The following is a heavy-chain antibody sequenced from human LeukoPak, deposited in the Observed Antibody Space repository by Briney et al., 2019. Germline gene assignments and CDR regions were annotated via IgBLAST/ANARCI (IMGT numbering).Heavy chain of an antibody. J-gene: IGHJ4*01. D-gene: IGHD3-16*01. Sequence: ASVKVSCKASGYTFTTYFLHWVRQAPGQGLEWMGTFKPNTRTAHRGLRFRDGIRLTGDMSWSRVFLELNSLRSDDAAVYYCVREREGGTYDYWDQGSLV. CDR3: VREREGGTYDY. CDR1: GYTFTTYF. CDR2: FKPNTRTA. V-gene: IGHV1-46*01.